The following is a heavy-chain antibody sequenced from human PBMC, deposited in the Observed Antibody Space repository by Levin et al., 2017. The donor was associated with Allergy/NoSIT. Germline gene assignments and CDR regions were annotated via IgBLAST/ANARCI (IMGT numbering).Heavy chain of an antibody. Sequence: GASVKVSCKASGYTFSSHYMHWLRQAPGQGLEWMGIFNPSAGTATYAQNLQGRVTMTRDTSTSTAYMELSLLRSEDTAVYYCARQPGGVYNFDFWGQGTLVIVSS. V-gene: IGHV1-46*01. D-gene: IGHD3-16*01. J-gene: IGHJ4*02. CDR2: FNPSAGTA. CDR3: ARQPGGVYNFDF. CDR1: GYTFSSHY.